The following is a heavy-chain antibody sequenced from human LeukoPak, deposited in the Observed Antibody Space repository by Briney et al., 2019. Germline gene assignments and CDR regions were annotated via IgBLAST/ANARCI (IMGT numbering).Heavy chain of an antibody. V-gene: IGHV4-34*01. CDR1: GGSFSGYY. D-gene: IGHD3-3*01. CDR2: INHSGST. Sequence: SETLSLTCAVYGGSFSGYYWSWIRQPPGKGLEWIGEINHSGSTNYNPSLKSRVTISVDTSKNQFSLKLSSVTAADTAVYYCASRNDFWSGYPFDYWGKGTLVTVSS. J-gene: IGHJ4*02. CDR3: ASRNDFWSGYPFDY.